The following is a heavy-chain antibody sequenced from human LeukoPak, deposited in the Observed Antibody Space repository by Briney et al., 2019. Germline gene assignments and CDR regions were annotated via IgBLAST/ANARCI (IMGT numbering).Heavy chain of an antibody. CDR1: GLTFSNYW. D-gene: IGHD3-16*01. V-gene: IGHV3-74*01. J-gene: IGHJ4*02. CDR3: ASPWGGY. CDR2: INSDGSTK. Sequence: GSLRLSCAASGLTFSNYWMHWVRQAPGKGLVWVSHINSDGSTKNYADSVKGRFTISRDNAKNSLFLQMNSLRAEDTAVYYCASPWGGYWGQGTLVTVSS.